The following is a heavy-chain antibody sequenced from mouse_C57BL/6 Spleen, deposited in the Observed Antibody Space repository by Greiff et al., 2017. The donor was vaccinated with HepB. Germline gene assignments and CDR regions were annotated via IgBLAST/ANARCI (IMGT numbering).Heavy chain of an antibody. V-gene: IGHV1-5*01. CDR3: TRGEDYAMDY. CDR1: GYTFTSYW. J-gene: IGHJ4*01. CDR2: IYPGNSDT. Sequence: EVQLQQSGTVLARPGASVKMSCKTSGYTFTSYWMHWVKQRPGQGLEWIGAIYPGNSDTSYNQKFKGKAKLIAVPSASTAYMELSSLTNEDSAVYYCTRGEDYAMDYWGQGTSVTVSS.